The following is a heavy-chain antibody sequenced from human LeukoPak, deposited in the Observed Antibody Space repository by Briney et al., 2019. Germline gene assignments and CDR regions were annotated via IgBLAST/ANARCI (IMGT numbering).Heavy chain of an antibody. V-gene: IGHV3-49*04. CDR3: TRTPYCSGGSCYPFDY. CDR1: GFTFSNAW. Sequence: GGSLRLSCAASGFTFSNAWMSWVRQAPGKGLEWVGFIRSKAYGGTTEYAASVKGRFTISRDDSKSIAYLQMNSLKTEDTAVYYCTRTPYCSGGSCYPFDYWGQGTLVTASS. D-gene: IGHD2-15*01. CDR2: IRSKAYGGTT. J-gene: IGHJ4*02.